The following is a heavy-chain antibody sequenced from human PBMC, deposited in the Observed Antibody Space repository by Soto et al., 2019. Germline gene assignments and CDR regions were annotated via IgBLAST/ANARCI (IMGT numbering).Heavy chain of an antibody. V-gene: IGHV4-59*08. CDR1: GGSISSYY. CDR3: ASRYGLGSFAY. D-gene: IGHD3-10*01. J-gene: IGHJ4*02. CDR2: IYYSGST. Sequence: QVQLQESGPGLVKPSETLSLTCTVSGGSISSYYWSWIRQPPGKGLEWIGYIYYSGSTNYNPSLKXXVTISVDTSKNQFSLTLSSVTAADTAVYYCASRYGLGSFAYWGQGTLVTVSS.